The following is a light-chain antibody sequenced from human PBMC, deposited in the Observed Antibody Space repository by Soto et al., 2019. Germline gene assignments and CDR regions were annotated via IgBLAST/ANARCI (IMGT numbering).Light chain of an antibody. J-gene: IGKJ4*01. Sequence: DIVLTQSPARVSMSPRESATLSCRASQSVSSYLAWYQQKPGQAPSLLIYGASTRATGTPARFSGSGSGTELTLTISSLQSEDFAVYYCQQYIRWPLTFGGGTKVDIK. CDR2: GAS. CDR3: QQYIRWPLT. CDR1: QSVSSY. V-gene: IGKV3-15*01.